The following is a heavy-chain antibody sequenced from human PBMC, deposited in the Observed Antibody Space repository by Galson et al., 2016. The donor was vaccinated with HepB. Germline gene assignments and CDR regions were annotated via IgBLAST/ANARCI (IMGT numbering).Heavy chain of an antibody. Sequence: SLRLSCAGSGFTFSSYGMHWVRQAPGKGLEWVAVIWPDGSNKNYAYSVKGRFTISRDNSKNTLYLQMNSLRAEDTAVYYCAKSATKQLRDVNARDIWGQGTMVTVSS. CDR3: AKSATKQLRDVNARDI. J-gene: IGHJ3*02. CDR1: GFTFSSYG. V-gene: IGHV3-33*06. D-gene: IGHD4-17*01. CDR2: IWPDGSNK.